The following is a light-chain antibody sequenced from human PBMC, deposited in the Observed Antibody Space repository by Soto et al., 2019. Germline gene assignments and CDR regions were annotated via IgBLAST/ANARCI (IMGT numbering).Light chain of an antibody. V-gene: IGLV2-8*01. J-gene: IGLJ2*01. CDR1: SSDLGGYSY. Sequence: QSMLTQPPSASGSPGQSVTISCTGSSSDLGGYSYVSWYQQHPGKAPKLMIYEVSKRPSGVPDRFSGSKSGSTASLTVSGLQAEDEADYYCSSYAGSNNVVFGGGTKLTVL. CDR2: EVS. CDR3: SSYAGSNNVV.